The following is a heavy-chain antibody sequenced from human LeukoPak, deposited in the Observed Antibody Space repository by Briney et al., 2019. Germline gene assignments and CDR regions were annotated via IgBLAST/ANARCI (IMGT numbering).Heavy chain of an antibody. J-gene: IGHJ4*02. CDR1: GFTFSKYA. CDR2: ISGSGTST. D-gene: IGHD2-15*01. CDR3: AKRGHSAATGYFDY. V-gene: IGHV3-23*01. Sequence: PGGSLRLSCAASGFTFSKYAMSWVRQAPGKGLDWVSGISGSGTSTYYADSVKGRFTVSRDNSKNTLYLQMSSLRAEDTAVYYCAKRGHSAATGYFDYWGQGTLVTVSS.